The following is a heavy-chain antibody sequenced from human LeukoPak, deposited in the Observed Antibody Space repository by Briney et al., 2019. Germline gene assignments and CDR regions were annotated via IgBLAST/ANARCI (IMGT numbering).Heavy chain of an antibody. Sequence: GGSLRLSCAASGFTVSSNYMSWVRQAPGKGLEWVSIIYSSGNTYYADSVKDRFTISRDNSKNTMYLQMNSLRTEDTAVYYCARRRSGSWGIDYWGQGTLVTVAS. J-gene: IGHJ4*02. V-gene: IGHV3-53*05. CDR3: ARRRSGSWGIDY. CDR2: IYSSGNT. D-gene: IGHD2-15*01. CDR1: GFTVSSNY.